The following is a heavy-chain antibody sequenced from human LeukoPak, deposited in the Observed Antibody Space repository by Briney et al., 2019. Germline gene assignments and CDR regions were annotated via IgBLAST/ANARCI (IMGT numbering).Heavy chain of an antibody. Sequence: PGGSLRLSCAASGFTFSSYSMNWVRQAPGKGLEWVSSISSTGTYIYSPDSMKGRFTISRDNAKNSLYLQMNSLRAEDTALYYCAKPIHRYSYGYPLGMDVWGQGTTVTVSS. D-gene: IGHD5-18*01. CDR3: AKPIHRYSYGYPLGMDV. CDR1: GFTFSSYS. CDR2: ISSTGTYI. J-gene: IGHJ6*02. V-gene: IGHV3-21*04.